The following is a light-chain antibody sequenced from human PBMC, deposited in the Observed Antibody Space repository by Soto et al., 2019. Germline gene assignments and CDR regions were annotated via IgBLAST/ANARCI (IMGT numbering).Light chain of an antibody. V-gene: IGKV1-39*01. CDR1: QRISTY. J-gene: IGKJ1*01. CDR2: AAA. CDR3: QQCYSSPRT. Sequence: DIQMTQSPSTLSASVGDRVTITCRASQRISTYLNWYQQKLGKAPTLLIYAAATLQSGVPSRYSGGGSGTDFTLTISSQQPEDFATYFCQQCYSSPRTFGQGTKVEMK.